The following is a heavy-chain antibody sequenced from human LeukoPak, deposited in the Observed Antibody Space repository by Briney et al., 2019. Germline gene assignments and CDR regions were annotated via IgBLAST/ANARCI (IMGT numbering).Heavy chain of an antibody. V-gene: IGHV4-59*01. J-gene: IGHJ5*02. CDR2: INYSGST. Sequence: SETLTLTCTASGGTISSYYWSWIRQPPGKGLEWIWHINYSGSTNYNPSLKSRVTISVDTSKNQFSLKLSSVTAADTAVYYCARDRGSSGSYSWFDPWGQGTLVTVSS. CDR3: ARDRGSSGSYSWFDP. D-gene: IGHD1-26*01. CDR1: GGTISSYY.